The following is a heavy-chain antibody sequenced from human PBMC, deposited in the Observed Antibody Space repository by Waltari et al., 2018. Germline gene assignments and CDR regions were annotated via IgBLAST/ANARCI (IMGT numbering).Heavy chain of an antibody. CDR2: IWYDGSNK. Sequence: QVQLVESGGGVVQPGRSLRLSCAASGFTFSSYGMHWVRPAPGKGLEWVAVIWYDGSNKNYADSLKRRFTSSRDNSKNTLYLQMNSLRAEDTAVYYCARERLLNYYGSGSYYKSRHYYYGMDVWGQGTTVTVSS. V-gene: IGHV3-33*01. CDR3: ARERLLNYYGSGSYYKSRHYYYGMDV. J-gene: IGHJ6*02. CDR1: GFTFSSYG. D-gene: IGHD3-10*01.